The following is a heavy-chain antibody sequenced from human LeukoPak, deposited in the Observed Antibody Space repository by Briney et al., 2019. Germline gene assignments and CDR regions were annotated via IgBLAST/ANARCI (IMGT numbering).Heavy chain of an antibody. Sequence: GGSLRLSCAASGFTFSSYGMHWVRQAPGKGLEWVAFIRYDGSNKYYADSVKGRFTISRDNSKNTLHLQMNSLRAEDTAVYYCAKSGGYCSGGSCEYYFDYWGQGTLVTVSS. J-gene: IGHJ4*02. CDR1: GFTFSSYG. D-gene: IGHD2-15*01. V-gene: IGHV3-30*02. CDR3: AKSGGYCSGGSCEYYFDY. CDR2: IRYDGSNK.